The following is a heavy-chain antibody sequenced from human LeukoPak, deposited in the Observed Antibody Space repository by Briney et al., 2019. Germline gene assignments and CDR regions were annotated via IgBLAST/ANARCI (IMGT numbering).Heavy chain of an antibody. Sequence: GGSLRLSCAASGFTFSSYAMSWVRQAPGKGLEWVSAISGSGGSTYYADSMKGRFTISRDNSKNTLYLQMNSLRAEDTAVYYCAKTRGPSYGRDYWGQGTLVTVSS. V-gene: IGHV3-23*01. CDR2: ISGSGGST. CDR1: GFTFSSYA. J-gene: IGHJ4*02. CDR3: AKTRGPSYGRDY. D-gene: IGHD5-18*01.